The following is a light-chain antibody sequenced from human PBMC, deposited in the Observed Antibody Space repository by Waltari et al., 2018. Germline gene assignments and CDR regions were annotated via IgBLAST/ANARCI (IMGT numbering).Light chain of an antibody. V-gene: IGKV1-9*01. CDR1: QGISNS. Sequence: DIQLTQSPSFLSASVGDRVTITCRASQGISNSLAWYQQKPGKAPNLLIYTASTLQTGVPSRFSGRAAGTEFTLTISSLQPEDFATYYCQQHNGYPLTFGGGTKVEIK. J-gene: IGKJ4*01. CDR3: QQHNGYPLT. CDR2: TAS.